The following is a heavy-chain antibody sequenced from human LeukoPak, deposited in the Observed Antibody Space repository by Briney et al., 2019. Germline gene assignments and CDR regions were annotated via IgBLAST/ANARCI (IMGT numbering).Heavy chain of an antibody. CDR2: IIPIFGTA. CDR1: GGTFSSYA. CDR3: AQDNPIEKVPGIGPGY. Sequence: ASVKVSCKASGGTFSSYAISWVRQAPGQGLEWMGGIIPIFGTANYAQKFQGRVTITADESTSTAYMELSSLRSEDTAVYFCAQDNPIEKVPGIGPGYWGQGTLVTVSS. J-gene: IGHJ4*02. D-gene: IGHD1-26*01. V-gene: IGHV1-69*13.